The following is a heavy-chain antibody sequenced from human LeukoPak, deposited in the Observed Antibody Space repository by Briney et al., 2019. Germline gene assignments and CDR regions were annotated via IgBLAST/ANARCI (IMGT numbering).Heavy chain of an antibody. CDR2: INSDDTTT. CDR3: ARGDCSGDSCYSIDY. J-gene: IGHJ4*02. CDR1: GFTFTNYW. D-gene: IGHD2-15*01. Sequence: GGSLRLSCAASGFTFTNYWMHWVRQIPGKGLVWVSRINSDDTTTTYADAVKGRFTISRDNAKNTLYLQMSSLTADDTAIYYCARGDCSGDSCYSIDYWGQGTLVIVSS. V-gene: IGHV3-74*01.